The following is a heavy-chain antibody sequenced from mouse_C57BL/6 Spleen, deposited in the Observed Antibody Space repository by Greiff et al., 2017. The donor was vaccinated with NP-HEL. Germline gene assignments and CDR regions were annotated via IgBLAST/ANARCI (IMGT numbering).Heavy chain of an antibody. V-gene: IGHV2-6*02. CDR3: AGHESTGAMDD. CDR1: GFSLTSYG. Sequence: QVHVKQSGPGLVAPSQSLSITCTVSGFSLTSYGVHWVRQPPGKGLEWLVVIWSDGSTTYNSAIKSRLSISKDNSKSQVFLKMISLQTDDTAMYYCAGHESTGAMDDWGQGTSVTVSS. J-gene: IGHJ4*01. CDR2: IWSDGST. D-gene: IGHD1-1*01.